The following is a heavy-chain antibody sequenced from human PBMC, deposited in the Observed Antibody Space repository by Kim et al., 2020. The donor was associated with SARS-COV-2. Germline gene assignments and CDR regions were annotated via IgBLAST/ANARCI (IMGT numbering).Heavy chain of an antibody. CDR1: GGSISSGSYY. Sequence: SETLSLTCTVSGGSISSGSYYWGWIRQPPGKGLEWIGSIYYSGSTNYNPSLKSRVTISVDTSKNHFSLKLSSVTAADTAVYYCARLRMDYSTSCGFDRWGQGTLVTVSS. J-gene: IGHJ5*02. CDR3: ARLRMDYSTSCGFDR. CDR2: IYYSGST. D-gene: IGHD6-13*01. V-gene: IGHV4-39*02.